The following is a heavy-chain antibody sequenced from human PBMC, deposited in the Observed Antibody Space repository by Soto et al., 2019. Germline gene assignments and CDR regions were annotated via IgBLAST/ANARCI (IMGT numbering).Heavy chain of an antibody. V-gene: IGHV4-4*07. J-gene: IGHJ4*02. CDR2: IYSSGKT. CDR3: ARGPGLLPLGYFDY. CDR1: GASINNSY. Sequence: LSLTCTVSGASINNSYWGWIRQPAGNGLEWIGRIYSSGKTNYNSSLKSRVTMSVDTSKNQFSLNLGSVTAADTAVYYCARGPGLLPLGYFDYWGQGTLVTVSS.